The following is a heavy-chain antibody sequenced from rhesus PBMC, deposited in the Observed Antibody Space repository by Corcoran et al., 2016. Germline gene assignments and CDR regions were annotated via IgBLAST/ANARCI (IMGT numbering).Heavy chain of an antibody. CDR1: GGPISSN. D-gene: IGHD4-23*01. CDR2: ISGSGGST. Sequence: QLQLQESGPGLGKPSETRSRPCAVSGGPISSNWWIGRISGSGGSTSYNPSLKSRFTISTDTSKNQLSLKLISVTAADTAVYYCAREIGTVTTRGRNNRFDVWGPGVLVTVSS. CDR3: AREIGTVTTRGRNNRFDV. V-gene: IGHV4-173*01. J-gene: IGHJ5-1*01.